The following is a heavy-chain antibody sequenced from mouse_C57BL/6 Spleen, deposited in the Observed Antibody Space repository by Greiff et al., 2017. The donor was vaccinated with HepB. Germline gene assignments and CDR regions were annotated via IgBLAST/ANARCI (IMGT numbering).Heavy chain of an antibody. CDR1: GFTFTDYY. J-gene: IGHJ4*01. Sequence: EVKVVESGGGLVQPGGSLSLSCAASGFTFTDYYMSWVRQPPGKALEWLGFIRNKANGYTTEYSASVKGRFTISRDNSQSILYLQMNALRAEDSATYYCARCHYYGSSLYAMDYWGQGTSVTVSS. D-gene: IGHD1-1*01. V-gene: IGHV7-3*01. CDR3: ARCHYYGSSLYAMDY. CDR2: IRNKANGYTT.